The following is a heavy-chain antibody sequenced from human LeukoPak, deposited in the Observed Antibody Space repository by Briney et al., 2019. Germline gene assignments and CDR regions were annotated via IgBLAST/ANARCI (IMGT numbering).Heavy chain of an antibody. V-gene: IGHV3-30*18. D-gene: IGHD5-18*01. CDR2: ISYDGSNK. J-gene: IGHJ4*02. CDR1: GFTFSSYG. CDR3: AKDPRGYSYGGIDY. Sequence: GGSLRLSCAASGFTFSSYGMHWVRQAPGKGLEWVAVISYDGSNKYYANSVKGRFTISRDNSKNTLYLQMNSLRAEDTAVYYCAKDPRGYSYGGIDYWGQGTLVTVSS.